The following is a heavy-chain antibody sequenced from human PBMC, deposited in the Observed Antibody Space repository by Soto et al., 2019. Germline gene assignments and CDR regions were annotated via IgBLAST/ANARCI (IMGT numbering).Heavy chain of an antibody. CDR1: GYTFTGYY. J-gene: IGHJ4*02. Sequence: ASVKVSCKASGYTFTGYYMHWVRQAPGRGLEWMGWINPNSGGTNYAQKFQGRVTMTRDTSISTAYMELSRLRSDDTAVYYCARDVEDYDFWSGLNYWGQGTLVTVSS. V-gene: IGHV1-2*02. D-gene: IGHD3-3*01. CDR3: ARDVEDYDFWSGLNY. CDR2: INPNSGGT.